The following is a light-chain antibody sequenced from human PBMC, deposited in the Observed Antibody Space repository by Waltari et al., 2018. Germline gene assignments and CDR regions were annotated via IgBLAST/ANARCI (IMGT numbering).Light chain of an antibody. J-gene: IGKJ4*01. CDR2: GAS. V-gene: IGKV3-20*01. Sequence: LTQSPGSLALSPGEGDTVSCRASQSVSSSYLAWYQQKPGQAPRLLIYGASSRATGIPDRFSGSGSGTDFTLTISRLEPEDFAVYYCQQYGVSPLSFGGGTKVEIK. CDR3: QQYGVSPLS. CDR1: QSVSSSY.